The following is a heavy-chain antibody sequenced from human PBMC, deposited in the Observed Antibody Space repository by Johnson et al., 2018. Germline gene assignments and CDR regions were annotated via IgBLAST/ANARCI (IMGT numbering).Heavy chain of an antibody. CDR2: IAYDGSNK. Sequence: QVQLVQSGGGVVQPGRSLRLSCAASGFTFSTCGMHWVRQAPGKGLEWVAVIAYDGSNKYYADSVKGRFTISRDNSKNTLYLQMNSPRAEDTAMYYCAKDVGPSVTYYYYGMDIWGQGTTVTVSS. CDR1: GFTFSTCG. J-gene: IGHJ6*02. CDR3: AKDVGPSVTYYYYGMDI. D-gene: IGHD1-26*01. V-gene: IGHV3-30*18.